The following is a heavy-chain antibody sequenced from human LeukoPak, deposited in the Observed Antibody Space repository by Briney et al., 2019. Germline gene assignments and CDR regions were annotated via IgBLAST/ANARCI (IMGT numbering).Heavy chain of an antibody. Sequence: SETLSLTCTVSGGSISSYYWSWIRQPAGKGLVWIGRIYTSGSTNYNPSLKSRVTMSVDTSKNQFSLKLSSVTAADTAVYYCASLGYSYGFWGQGTLVTVSS. CDR2: IYTSGST. D-gene: IGHD5-18*01. CDR1: GGSISSYY. CDR3: ASLGYSYGF. J-gene: IGHJ4*02. V-gene: IGHV4-4*07.